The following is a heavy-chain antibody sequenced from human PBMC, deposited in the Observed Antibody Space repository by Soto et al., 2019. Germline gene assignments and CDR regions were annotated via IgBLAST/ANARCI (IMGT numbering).Heavy chain of an antibody. Sequence: RGESLKISCKGSGYSFTSYWISWVRQMPGKGLEWMGRIDPSDSYTNYSPSFQGHVTISADKSISTAYLQWSSLKASDTAMYYCARHGSTMVRAARYGMDVWGQGTTVTVSS. D-gene: IGHD3-10*01. CDR3: ARHGSTMVRAARYGMDV. J-gene: IGHJ6*02. CDR1: GYSFTSYW. CDR2: IDPSDSYT. V-gene: IGHV5-10-1*01.